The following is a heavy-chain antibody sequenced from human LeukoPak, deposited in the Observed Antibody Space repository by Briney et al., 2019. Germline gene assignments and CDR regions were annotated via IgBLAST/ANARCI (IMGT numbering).Heavy chain of an antibody. V-gene: IGHV3-7*01. CDR1: GFTFRTYW. CDR2: IKQDGSEE. Sequence: PGGSLRLSCAASGFTFRTYWMSWVRQAPGKGLEWVVNIKQDGSEEYYVDSVKGRFTIFRDNAKDSLYLQMHSLRVEDTAVYYCARDEEGPTDLGQGTLVTVSS. J-gene: IGHJ4*02. CDR3: ARDEEGPTD.